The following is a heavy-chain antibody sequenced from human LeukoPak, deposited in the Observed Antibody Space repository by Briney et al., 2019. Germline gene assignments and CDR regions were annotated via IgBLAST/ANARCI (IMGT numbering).Heavy chain of an antibody. CDR2: IDQDGSEK. J-gene: IGHJ4*02. CDR1: GFTFSSYE. D-gene: IGHD2-15*01. Sequence: PGGSLRLSCAASGFTFSSYEMDWVRQAPGKGLEWVANIDQDGSEKYYVDSVKGRFTISRDNAKNSLYLQMNSLRAEDTAVYYCARRDCSGGSCYGIDYWGQGTLVTVSS. CDR3: ARRDCSGGSCYGIDY. V-gene: IGHV3-7*01.